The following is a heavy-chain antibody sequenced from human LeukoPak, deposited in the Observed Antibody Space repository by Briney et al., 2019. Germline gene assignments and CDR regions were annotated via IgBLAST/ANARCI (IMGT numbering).Heavy chain of an antibody. CDR2: VWFDGSNE. J-gene: IGHJ4*02. CDR1: GFTFSNTW. Sequence: PGGSLRLSCAASGFTFSNTWMNWVRQAPGKGLEWVAIVWFDGSNEFYADSVKGRFIISRDNSKNTLYLQMASLRAEDTAIYYCAKGKGGYAPFDYWGQGTLVTVSS. CDR3: AKGKGGYAPFDY. V-gene: IGHV3-33*08. D-gene: IGHD5-12*01.